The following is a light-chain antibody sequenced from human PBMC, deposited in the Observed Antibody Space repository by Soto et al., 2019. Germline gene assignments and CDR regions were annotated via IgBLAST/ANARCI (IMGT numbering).Light chain of an antibody. CDR1: MRDVGAYNL. CDR2: EVR. V-gene: IGLV2-14*01. Sequence: QSVLTQPASVSGSAGQSITISCSGTMRDVGAYNLVSWYQQHPGTAPKLIIYEVRNRPSGISSRFSGSRSGNTASLTISGLQSEDEGDYYGSAYTARSTLVVGGGTKLTVL. J-gene: IGLJ3*02. CDR3: SAYTARSTLV.